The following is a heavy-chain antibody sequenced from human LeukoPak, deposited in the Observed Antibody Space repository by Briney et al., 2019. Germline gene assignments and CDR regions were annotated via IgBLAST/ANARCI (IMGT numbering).Heavy chain of an antibody. CDR3: ARDPPIGGAGVFDI. CDR1: GYTFPEYY. CDR2: INPNSGGT. V-gene: IGHV1-2*02. J-gene: IGHJ3*02. D-gene: IGHD6-19*01. Sequence: AALKVSRLPAGYTFPEYYMHGVRQAPGQGLEWMGWINPNSGGTNYAQESQGRVTTTRETSISTAYIELSRLTSDDTAVYYCARDPPIGGAGVFDIWGQGTTWSPS.